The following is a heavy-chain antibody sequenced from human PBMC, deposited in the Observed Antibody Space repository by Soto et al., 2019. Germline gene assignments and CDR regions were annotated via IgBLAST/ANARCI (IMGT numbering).Heavy chain of an antibody. D-gene: IGHD3-3*01. CDR3: ARDGPLRFMDWSRNYYYGMDV. J-gene: IGHJ6*02. V-gene: IGHV4-30-4*01. CDR2: IYYSGST. Sequence: SETLSLTCTVSGGSISSGDYYWSWIRQPPGKGLEWIGYIYYSGSTYYNPSLKSRVTISVDTSKNQFSLKVSSVTAADTAVYYCARDGPLRFMDWSRNYYYGMDVWGQGTTVTVSS. CDR1: GGSISSGDYY.